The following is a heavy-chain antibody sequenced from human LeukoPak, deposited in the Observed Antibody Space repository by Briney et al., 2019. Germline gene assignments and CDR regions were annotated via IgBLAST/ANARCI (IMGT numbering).Heavy chain of an antibody. CDR1: GFTFSSYS. CDR2: ISSSSSYI. Sequence: GGSLRLSCAASGFTFSSYSMNWVRQAPGKGLEWVSSISSSSSYIYYADSVKGRFTISRDNAKNSLYLQMNSLRAEDTAVYYCARDPPGAGDRGGNYWGQGTLVTVSS. CDR3: ARDPPGAGDRGGNY. D-gene: IGHD3-16*01. V-gene: IGHV3-21*01. J-gene: IGHJ4*02.